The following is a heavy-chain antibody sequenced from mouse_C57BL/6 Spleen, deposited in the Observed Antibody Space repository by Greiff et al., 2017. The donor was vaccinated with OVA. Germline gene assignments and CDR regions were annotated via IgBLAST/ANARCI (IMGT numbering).Heavy chain of an antibody. V-gene: IGHV14-4*01. CDR1: GFNIKDDY. J-gene: IGHJ1*03. CDR3: TTDRYFDV. Sequence: EVQLQQSGAELVRPGASVKLSCTASGFNIKDDYMHWVQQRPEQGLEWIGWIDPENGDTEYASKFQGKATITADTSSNTAYLQLSSLTSEDTAVYYCTTDRYFDVWGTGTTVTVSS. CDR2: IDPENGDT.